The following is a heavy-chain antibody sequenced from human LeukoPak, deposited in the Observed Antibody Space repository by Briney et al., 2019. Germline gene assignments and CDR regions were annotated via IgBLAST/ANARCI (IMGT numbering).Heavy chain of an antibody. CDR3: ARGGYQLPYKYLDY. J-gene: IGHJ4*02. D-gene: IGHD2-2*02. CDR2: VYYSGST. V-gene: IGHV4-61*01. CDR1: GGSVSSGSYY. Sequence: SETLSLTCTVSGGSVSSGSYYWSWIRQPPGKGLEWIGYVYYSGSTNYNPSLKSRVTISVDTSKNQFSLKLSSVTAADTAVYYCARGGYQLPYKYLDYWGQGTLVTVSS.